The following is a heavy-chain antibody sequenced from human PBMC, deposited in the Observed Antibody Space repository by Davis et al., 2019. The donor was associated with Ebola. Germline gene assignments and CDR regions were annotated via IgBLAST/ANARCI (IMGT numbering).Heavy chain of an antibody. CDR3: ARKSLFGVNTVFDY. CDR2: IWHSGSI. Sequence: PSETLSLTCAVSGSSMSTWWIWVRQPPGKGLEWLGEIWHSGSINYNPSLKSRVTISIDKSKNHFSLTVTSVTAADTAVYYCARKSLFGVNTVFDYWGQGTLVTVSS. CDR1: GSSMSTW. V-gene: IGHV4-4*02. J-gene: IGHJ4*02. D-gene: IGHD3-3*01.